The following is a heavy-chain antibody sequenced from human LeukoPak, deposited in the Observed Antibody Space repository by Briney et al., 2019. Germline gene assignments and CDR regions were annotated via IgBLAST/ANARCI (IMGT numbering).Heavy chain of an antibody. CDR3: AREKFLGRLTRVLDT. Sequence: PSETLSLTCVVNNGSFTEYFWSWIRQPPGKGLEWIGEVYHSGSTNYNPSLKSRLSISADMSKKQFSLKLNSVPAADTAVYYCAREKFLGRLTRVLDTWGQGTLVTVSS. D-gene: IGHD3-3*01. CDR2: VYHSGST. CDR1: NGSFTEYF. V-gene: IGHV4-34*01. J-gene: IGHJ5*02.